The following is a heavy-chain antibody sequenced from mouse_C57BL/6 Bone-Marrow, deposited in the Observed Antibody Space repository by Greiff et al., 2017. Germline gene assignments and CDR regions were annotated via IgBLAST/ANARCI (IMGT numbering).Heavy chain of an antibody. CDR3: AREGNYDYDDAMDY. CDR2: IHPNSGST. V-gene: IGHV1-64*01. Sequence: VQGVESGAELVKPGASVKLSCKASGYTFTSYWMHWVKQRPGQGLEWIGMIHPNSGSTNYNEKFKSKATLTVDKSSSTAYMQLSSLTSEDSAVYYCAREGNYDYDDAMDYWGQGTSVTVSS. CDR1: GYTFTSYW. D-gene: IGHD2-4*01. J-gene: IGHJ4*01.